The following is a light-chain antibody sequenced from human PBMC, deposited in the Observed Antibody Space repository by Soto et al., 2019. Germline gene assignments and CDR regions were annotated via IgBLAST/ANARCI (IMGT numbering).Light chain of an antibody. Sequence: EIVMTQSPLSLPVTPGEPASISCRSSQSLLHSNGYNYLDWYLQKPGQSPQLLIYLGSNRASGVPDRFSGSGSGTDFTLKISRVEAEDVGVYYCMQALQTPLPFGGGTKVAIK. CDR1: QSLLHSNGYNY. V-gene: IGKV2-28*01. CDR2: LGS. J-gene: IGKJ4*01. CDR3: MQALQTPLP.